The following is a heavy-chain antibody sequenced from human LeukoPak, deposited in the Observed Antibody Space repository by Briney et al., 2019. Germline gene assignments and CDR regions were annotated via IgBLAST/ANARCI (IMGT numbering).Heavy chain of an antibody. Sequence: SETLSLTCTVSGGSISSYYWSWIRQPPGKGLEWIGYIYYSGSTNYNPSLKSRVTISVDTSKNQFSLKLSSVTAADTAVYYCARGFTMIVVVSQDDAFDIRGQGTMVTVSS. V-gene: IGHV4-59*12. CDR2: IYYSGST. J-gene: IGHJ3*02. D-gene: IGHD3-22*01. CDR1: GGSISSYY. CDR3: ARGFTMIVVVSQDDAFDI.